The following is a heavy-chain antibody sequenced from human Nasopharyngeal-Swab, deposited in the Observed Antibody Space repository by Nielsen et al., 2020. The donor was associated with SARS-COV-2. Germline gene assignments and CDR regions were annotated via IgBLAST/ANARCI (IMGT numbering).Heavy chain of an antibody. Sequence: VRQAPGKGLEWVSAISGSGGSTYYADSVKGRFTISRDNSKNTLYLQMNSLSAEDTAVYYCAKDITAAGTRFFDYWGQGTLVTVSS. V-gene: IGHV3-23*01. CDR2: ISGSGGST. J-gene: IGHJ4*02. D-gene: IGHD6-13*01. CDR3: AKDITAAGTRFFDY.